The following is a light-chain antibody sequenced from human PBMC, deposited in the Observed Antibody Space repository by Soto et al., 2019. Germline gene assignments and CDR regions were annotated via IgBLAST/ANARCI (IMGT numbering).Light chain of an antibody. CDR3: QQRSNWLLT. CDR1: QSVSSY. CDR2: DAS. J-gene: IGKJ4*01. Sequence: EIVLTQSPATLSLSPGERATLSCRASQSVSSYLAWYQQKPGQAPRLLIYDASNRATGIPARFSGSGSGTDFTLTISSLEPEDFAVYYCQQRSNWLLTSGGGTKAEIK. V-gene: IGKV3-11*01.